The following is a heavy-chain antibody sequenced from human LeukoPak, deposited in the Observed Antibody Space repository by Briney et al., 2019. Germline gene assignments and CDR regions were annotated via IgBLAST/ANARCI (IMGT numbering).Heavy chain of an antibody. CDR3: AELGITMIGGV. CDR2: ISSSGSTI. D-gene: IGHD3-10*02. CDR1: GFTFSSYE. V-gene: IGHV3-48*03. Sequence: VGSLRLSCAASGFTFSSYEMNWVRQAPGKGLEWVSYISSSGSTIYYADSVKGRFTISRDNAKNSLYLQMNSLRAEDTAVYYCAELGITMIGGVWGKGTTVTVSS. J-gene: IGHJ6*04.